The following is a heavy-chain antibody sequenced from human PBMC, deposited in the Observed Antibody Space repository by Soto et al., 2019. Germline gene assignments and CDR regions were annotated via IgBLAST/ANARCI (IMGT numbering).Heavy chain of an antibody. CDR2: ISGYGGST. D-gene: IGHD1-26*01. Sequence: PGGSLRLSCAASGFTFSDYSMSWVRQAPGKGLEWVSGISGYGGSTYYADSVKGRFTISRDNSKNTLYLQMHSLRADDSAVYSCAKSYGDTWEKYFFDYWGQGPLVTVSS. CDR3: AKSYGDTWEKYFFDY. V-gene: IGHV3-23*01. J-gene: IGHJ4*02. CDR1: GFTFSDYS.